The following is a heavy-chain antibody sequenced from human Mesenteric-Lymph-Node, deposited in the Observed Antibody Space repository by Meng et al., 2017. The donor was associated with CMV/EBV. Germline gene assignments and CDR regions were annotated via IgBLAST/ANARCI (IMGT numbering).Heavy chain of an antibody. CDR1: GGSISSSSYY. V-gene: IGHV4-39*07. Sequence: SETLSLTCTVSGGSISSSSYYWGWIRQPTGKGLEWIGSIYYSGSTYYNPSLKSRVTISVDTSKNQFSLKLSSVTAADTAVYYCASHSGYSSSWYQDYWGQGTLVTVSS. J-gene: IGHJ4*02. CDR2: IYYSGST. D-gene: IGHD6-13*01. CDR3: ASHSGYSSSWYQDY.